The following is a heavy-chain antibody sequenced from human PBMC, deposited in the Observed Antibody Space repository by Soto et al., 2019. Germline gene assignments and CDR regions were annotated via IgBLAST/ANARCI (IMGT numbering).Heavy chain of an antibody. Sequence: PGGSLRLSCAASGFTLSSYMMNWVRQPPGKGLEWIASMYVSGSGSTYYNPSFQSRVSMSVDTSSSQFSLKLSSVTAADTALYYCTRGVITFGRVIIIPGWGQGTQVTVSS. D-gene: IGHD3-16*02. J-gene: IGHJ4*02. CDR3: TRGVITFGRVIIIPG. CDR2: MYVSGSGST. V-gene: IGHV4-59*04. CDR1: GFTLSSYMMN.